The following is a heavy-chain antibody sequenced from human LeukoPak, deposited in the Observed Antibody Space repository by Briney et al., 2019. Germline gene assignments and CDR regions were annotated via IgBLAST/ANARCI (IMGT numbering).Heavy chain of an antibody. J-gene: IGHJ4*02. Sequence: GGSLRLSCAASGFTFDDFAMHWVRQAPGKGLEWVSLISGDGGNTYYADSVKGRFTISRDNSKESLYLQMNSLRTEDTAFYYCAKESSYYYASGGLGYWGQGTLVTVSS. D-gene: IGHD3-10*01. CDR3: AKESSYYYASGGLGY. CDR2: ISGDGGNT. V-gene: IGHV3-43*02. CDR1: GFTFDDFA.